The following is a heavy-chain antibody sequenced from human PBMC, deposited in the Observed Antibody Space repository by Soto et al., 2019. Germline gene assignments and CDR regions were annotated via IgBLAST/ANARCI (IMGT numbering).Heavy chain of an antibody. J-gene: IGHJ4*02. Sequence: GGSLGLSCAASGFTLSGYAMDWVRQAPGKGLEWVSAISGSGGSTYYVDSVKGRFTISRDNSKNTLYLQMNSLRAEDTAVYYCAKDRPWESDYWGQGTLVTVSS. CDR1: GFTLSGYA. D-gene: IGHD3-16*01. V-gene: IGHV3-23*01. CDR2: ISGSGGST. CDR3: AKDRPWESDY.